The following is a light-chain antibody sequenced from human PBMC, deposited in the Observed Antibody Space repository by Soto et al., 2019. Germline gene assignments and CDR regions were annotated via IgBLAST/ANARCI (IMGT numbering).Light chain of an antibody. CDR3: SSYTTSSTLYV. J-gene: IGLJ1*01. CDR2: DVT. V-gene: IGLV2-14*01. Sequence: QSVLTQPASVSGSPGQSITISCTGTSSDLDNYNYVSWYQQHPGRAPKLMIYDVTNRPSGVSNRFSGSKSGYTASLTISGLQAEDEADYYCSSYTTSSTLYVFGTGTKVTVL. CDR1: SSDLDNYNY.